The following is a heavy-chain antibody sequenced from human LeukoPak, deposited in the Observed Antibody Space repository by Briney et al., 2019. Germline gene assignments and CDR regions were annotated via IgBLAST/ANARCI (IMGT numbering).Heavy chain of an antibody. CDR3: AKDVYKDSSGYYGGGLNWFDP. Sequence: GGSLRLSCAASGFTFSSYAMSWVRQAPGKGLEWVSAISGSGGSTYYADSVKGRFTISRDNSKNTLYLQMNSLRAEDTAVYYCAKDVYKDSSGYYGGGLNWFDPWGQGTLVTVSS. V-gene: IGHV3-23*01. CDR1: GFTFSSYA. J-gene: IGHJ5*02. CDR2: ISGSGGST. D-gene: IGHD3-22*01.